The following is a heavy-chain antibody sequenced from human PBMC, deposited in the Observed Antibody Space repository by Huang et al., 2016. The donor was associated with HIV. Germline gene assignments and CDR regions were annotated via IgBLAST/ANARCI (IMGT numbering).Heavy chain of an antibody. CDR1: GFTFSDYA. D-gene: IGHD2-15*01. J-gene: IGHJ4*02. CDR2: ISYDGSNK. CDR3: ARDATSGRILDY. V-gene: IGHV3-30*09. Sequence: QVQLVESGGGVVQPGRSLRLSCVASGFTFSDYAMHWVRQAPGKWLEWVALISYDGSNKYYADSVKCRFAFSRDNSKNTLYLQMNSLRAEDTAVYFCARDATSGRILDYWGQGTLVTVSS.